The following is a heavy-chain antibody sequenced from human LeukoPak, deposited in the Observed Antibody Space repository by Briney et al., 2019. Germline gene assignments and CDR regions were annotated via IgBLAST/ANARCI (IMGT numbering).Heavy chain of an antibody. CDR3: ARDRDYYYDSSGYYSFDY. J-gene: IGHJ4*02. V-gene: IGHV1-18*01. CDR1: GGTFSSYG. D-gene: IGHD3-22*01. CDR2: ISAYNGNT. Sequence: ASVKVSCKASGGTFSSYGISWVRQAPGQGLEWMGWISAYNGNTNYAQKLQGRVTMTTDTSTSTAYMELSRLRSDDTAVYYCARDRDYYYDSSGYYSFDYWGQGTLVTVSS.